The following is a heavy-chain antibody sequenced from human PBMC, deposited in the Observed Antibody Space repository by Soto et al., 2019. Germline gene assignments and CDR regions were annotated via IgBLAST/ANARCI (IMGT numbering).Heavy chain of an antibody. J-gene: IGHJ5*02. V-gene: IGHV3-66*04. Sequence: GGSLRLSCAASGFTVSSNYMSWVRQAPGKGLEWVSVIYSGGSTYYADSVKGRFTISRDNSKNTLYLQMNSLRAEDTAVYYCARHPSNFWFDPWGQGTLVTVSS. D-gene: IGHD4-4*01. CDR1: GFTVSSNY. CDR3: ARHPSNFWFDP. CDR2: IYSGGST.